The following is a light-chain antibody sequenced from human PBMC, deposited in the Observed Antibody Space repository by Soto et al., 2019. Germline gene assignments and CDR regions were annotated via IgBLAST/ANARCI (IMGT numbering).Light chain of an antibody. CDR2: AAS. Sequence: DTQMTQSPSSLSASIGDRVTITCRASQGIKTYLAWYQQKPGKVPRLLIYAASALQSGVPSRFSGSGPGTDFTLTISSLQPEDVAIYYCQKYNSAPWTFGQGTKVEIK. V-gene: IGKV1-27*01. CDR1: QGIKTY. J-gene: IGKJ1*01. CDR3: QKYNSAPWT.